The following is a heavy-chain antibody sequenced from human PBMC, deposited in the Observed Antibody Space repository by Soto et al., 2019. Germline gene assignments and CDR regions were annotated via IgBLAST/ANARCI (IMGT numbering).Heavy chain of an antibody. Sequence: GGSLRLSCAASGFTFSSYSMNWVRQAPGKGLEWVSSISSSSSYIYYADSVKGRFTISRDNAKNSLYLQMNSLRAEDTAVYYCARDLSPPTYYDFWSGYYSCFDPWGQGTLVTVSS. CDR2: ISSSSSYI. V-gene: IGHV3-21*01. CDR3: ARDLSPPTYYDFWSGYYSCFDP. J-gene: IGHJ5*02. D-gene: IGHD3-3*01. CDR1: GFTFSSYS.